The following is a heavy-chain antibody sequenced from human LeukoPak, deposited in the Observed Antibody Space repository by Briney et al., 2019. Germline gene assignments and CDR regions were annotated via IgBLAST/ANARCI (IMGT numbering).Heavy chain of an antibody. CDR2: IRFDGSNK. D-gene: IGHD1-20*01. CDR3: ARGGSNWNPSFYMDV. CDR1: GFTFSSYA. V-gene: IGHV3-30*02. Sequence: GGSLRLSCAASGFTFSSYAMSWVRQAPGKGLEWVAFIRFDGSNKYYADSVKGRFTISRDNSKNTLSLQMNGLRAEDTAIYYCARGGSNWNPSFYMDVWGKGTTVTVSS. J-gene: IGHJ6*03.